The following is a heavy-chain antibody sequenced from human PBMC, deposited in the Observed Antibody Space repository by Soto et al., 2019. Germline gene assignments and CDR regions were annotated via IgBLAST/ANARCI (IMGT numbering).Heavy chain of an antibody. D-gene: IGHD2-2*01. J-gene: IGHJ5*02. CDR2: INAGNGNT. V-gene: IGHV1-3*01. Sequence: VEVSSEDRRYSYKSYARCWPYQATGQSLEWMGWINAGNGNTKYSQKFQGRVTITADKSTSTAYMELSSLRSEYTALYYCAGVRAAKLVFEPRGQGTLVTVSP. CDR3: AGVRAAKLVFEP. CDR1: RYSYKSYA.